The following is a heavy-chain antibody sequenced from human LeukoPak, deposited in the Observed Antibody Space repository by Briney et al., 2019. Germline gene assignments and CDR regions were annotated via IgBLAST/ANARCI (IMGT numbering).Heavy chain of an antibody. Sequence: GGSPRLSCAASGFTFTTYTMNWVRQTPGKGLEWVSSITNNSDYIYYAGSVKGRFTISRDNAKNSLFLQMHNLRAEDTAVYYCARSLLRFGPPPRPLDYWGQGTLVTVSS. V-gene: IGHV3-21*01. D-gene: IGHD3-3*01. CDR2: ITNNSDYI. CDR1: GFTFTTYT. J-gene: IGHJ4*02. CDR3: ARSLLRFGPPPRPLDY.